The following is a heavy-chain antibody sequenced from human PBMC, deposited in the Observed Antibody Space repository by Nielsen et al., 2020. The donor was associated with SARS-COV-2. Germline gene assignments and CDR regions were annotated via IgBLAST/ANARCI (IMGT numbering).Heavy chain of an antibody. CDR1: GFTFSSYS. V-gene: IGHV3-23*01. CDR3: AKGKVATIDLDY. J-gene: IGHJ4*02. D-gene: IGHD5-12*01. Sequence: GGSLRLSCAASGFTFSSYSMNWVRQAPGKGLEWVSAISGSGGSTYYADSVKGRFTISRDNSKNTLYLQMNSLRAEDTAVYYCAKGKVATIDLDYWGQGTLVTVSS. CDR2: ISGSGGST.